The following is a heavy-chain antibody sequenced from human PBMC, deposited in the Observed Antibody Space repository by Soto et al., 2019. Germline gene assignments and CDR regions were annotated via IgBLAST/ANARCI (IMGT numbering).Heavy chain of an antibody. V-gene: IGHV4-34*01. CDR1: GGSFSGYY. CDR3: ARDFSRRVGYQLLKGNWFDP. D-gene: IGHD2-2*01. CDR2: INHSGST. J-gene: IGHJ5*02. Sequence: ASETLSLTCAVYGGSFSGYYWSWIRQPPGKGLEWIGEINHSGSTNYNPSLKSRVTISVDTSKNQFSLKLSSVTAADTAVYYCARDFSRRVGYQLLKGNWFDPWGQGTLVTVSS.